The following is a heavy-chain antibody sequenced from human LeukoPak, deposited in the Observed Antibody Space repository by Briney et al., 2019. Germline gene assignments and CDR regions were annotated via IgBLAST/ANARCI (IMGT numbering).Heavy chain of an antibody. Sequence: ASVKVSCRASGYSFTSYGISWARQAPGRGLEWMGWISTDNGNTNYVQNLQGRVSMTRDTFTSTVYMELRSLRSDDTAVYYCARAQSRTHWDGFDIWGQGTMVTAPS. CDR3: ARAQSRTHWDGFDI. J-gene: IGHJ3*02. V-gene: IGHV1-18*01. D-gene: IGHD5-24*01. CDR2: ISTDNGNT. CDR1: GYSFTSYG.